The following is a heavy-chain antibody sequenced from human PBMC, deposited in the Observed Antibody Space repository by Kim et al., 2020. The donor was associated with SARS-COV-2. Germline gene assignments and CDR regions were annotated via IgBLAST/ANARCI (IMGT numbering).Heavy chain of an antibody. V-gene: IGHV3-23*01. CDR3: AKVGTGYWYFDL. Sequence: GGSLRLSCAAFGFTFSGYAMSWVRQAPGKGLEWVSGISGGGGSTYYADSVKGRFTISRDNSKNTLSVQMNSLRADDTAVYYCAKVGTGYWYFDLWGRGTLVTVSS. CDR2: ISGGGGST. CDR1: GFTFSGYA. J-gene: IGHJ2*01. D-gene: IGHD7-27*01.